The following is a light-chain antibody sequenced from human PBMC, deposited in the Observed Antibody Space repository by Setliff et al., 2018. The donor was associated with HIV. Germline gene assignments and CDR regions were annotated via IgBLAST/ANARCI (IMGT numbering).Light chain of an antibody. Sequence: QSALTQPPSASGSPGQSVTISCTGTSSDVGGYNYVSWYQQYPGKAPKLMIYEVSKRPSGVPDRFSGSKSGNTASLTISGLQAEDEADYYCSSYAGSYTSLFVFGTGTKVPS. CDR3: SSYAGSYTSLFV. CDR2: EVS. CDR1: SSDVGGYNY. V-gene: IGLV2-8*01. J-gene: IGLJ1*01.